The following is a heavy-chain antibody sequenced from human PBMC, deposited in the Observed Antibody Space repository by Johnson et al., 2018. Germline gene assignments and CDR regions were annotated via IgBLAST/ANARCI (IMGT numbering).Heavy chain of an antibody. V-gene: IGHV3-11*01. CDR1: GFTFTDYY. D-gene: IGHD3-10*01. CDR2: ISNTAITM. J-gene: IGHJ3*01. Sequence: QVQLVETGGGLVEPGGSXRLSCAPSGFTFTDYYMTWIRQAPGKGLEWISFISNTAITMYYADSGRGRFTISRDNAKNSLFLHMDSLRPEDTAVYYCAAYYYGAFDVWGQGTLVTVSS. CDR3: AAYYYGAFDV.